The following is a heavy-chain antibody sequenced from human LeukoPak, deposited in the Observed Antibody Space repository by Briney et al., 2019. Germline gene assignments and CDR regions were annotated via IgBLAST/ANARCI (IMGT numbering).Heavy chain of an antibody. J-gene: IGHJ4*02. Sequence: SSVKVSFKPAGGIYSRYIISGVRQAPGQGLEWMGRIIPIHGIANYAQKFQGRVTITADKSTSTAYMELSSLRSEDTAVYYCASPPINNYDSSGYYPYWGQGTLVTVSS. V-gene: IGHV1-69*02. CDR3: ASPPINNYDSSGYYPY. D-gene: IGHD3-22*01. CDR1: GGIYSRYI. CDR2: IIPIHGIA.